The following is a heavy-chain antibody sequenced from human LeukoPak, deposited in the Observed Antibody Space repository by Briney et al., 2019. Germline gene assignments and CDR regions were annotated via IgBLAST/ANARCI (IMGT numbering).Heavy chain of an antibody. J-gene: IGHJ6*03. D-gene: IGHD3-10*01. CDR2: ISSSSSYI. Sequence: NPGGSLXLSCAASGFTFSSYSMNWVRQAPGKGLEWVSSISSSSSYIYYADSVKGRFTISRDNAKNSLYLQMNSQRAEDTAVYYXXRXXKYXSGRGWSAYYYYYMDVWGKGTTVTVSS. CDR3: XRXXKYXSGRGWSAYYYYYMDV. CDR1: GFTFSSYS. V-gene: IGHV3-21*01.